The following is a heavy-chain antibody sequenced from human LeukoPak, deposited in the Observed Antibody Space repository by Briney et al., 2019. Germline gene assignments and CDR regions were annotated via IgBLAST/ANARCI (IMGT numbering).Heavy chain of an antibody. CDR1: GGSFSGYY. V-gene: IGHV4-34*01. J-gene: IGHJ5*02. CDR2: INHSGST. CDR3: ARGGLVVVVPAARNWFDP. Sequence: SETLSLTCAVYGGSFSGYYWSWIRQPPGKGLEWIGEINHSGSTNYNPSLKSRVTMSVDTSKNQFSLKLSSVTAADTAVYYCARGGLVVVVPAARNWFDPWGQGTLVTVSS. D-gene: IGHD2-2*01.